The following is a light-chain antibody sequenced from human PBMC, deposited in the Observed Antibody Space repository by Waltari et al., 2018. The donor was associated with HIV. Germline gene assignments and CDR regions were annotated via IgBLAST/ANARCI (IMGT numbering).Light chain of an antibody. J-gene: IGLJ1*01. CDR2: DVN. Sequence: GSPGQSITISCTGTSSDVGGYNYVSWYQHQPGKAPKLMIYDVNKRPSGVSNRFSGSKSGNTASLTISGLQSEDEADYYCGSYTTSSLVFGTGTKVTVL. CDR3: GSYTTSSLV. CDR1: SSDVGGYNY. V-gene: IGLV2-14*03.